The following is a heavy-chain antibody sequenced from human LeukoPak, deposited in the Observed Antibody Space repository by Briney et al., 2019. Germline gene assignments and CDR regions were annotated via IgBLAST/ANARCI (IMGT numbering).Heavy chain of an antibody. CDR2: IIPIFGTA. CDR3: ARGGGYSYGMDV. V-gene: IGHV1-69*13. CDR1: GGTFSSYA. Sequence: SVKVSCRASGGTFSSYAISWVRQAPGQGLEWMGGIIPIFGTANYAQKFQGRVTITADESTSTAYMELSSLRSEDTAVYYCARGGGYSYGMDVWGQGTTVTVSS. J-gene: IGHJ6*02. D-gene: IGHD5-18*01.